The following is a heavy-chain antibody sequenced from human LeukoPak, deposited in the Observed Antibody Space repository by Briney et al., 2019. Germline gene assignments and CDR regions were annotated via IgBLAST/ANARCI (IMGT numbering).Heavy chain of an antibody. J-gene: IGHJ5*02. CDR3: ARLPWFGDANWFDP. Sequence: ASVKVSCKASGYIFTDYYMHWVRQAPGQELGWMGRINPNSGGTNYAQKFQGRVTMTRDTSISTAYTELSSLRSEDTATYYCARLPWFGDANWFDPWGQGTLVTVSS. CDR1: GYIFTDYY. CDR2: INPNSGGT. V-gene: IGHV1/OR15-1*01. D-gene: IGHD3-10*01.